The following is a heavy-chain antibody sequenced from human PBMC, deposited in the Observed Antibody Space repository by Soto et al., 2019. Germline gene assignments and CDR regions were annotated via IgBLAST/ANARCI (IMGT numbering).Heavy chain of an antibody. CDR2: ISTNNGKT. CDR1: GYSFTSYD. CDR3: ARQQLVHYDY. V-gene: IGHV1-18*04. J-gene: IGHJ4*02. Sequence: QVQLVQSGAEVKEPGASVKVSCKASGYSFTSYDFTWVRQAPGQGLEWMGWISTNNGKTNYAQKFQGRVTMTTDTSTSTGYMELRSLISDDTAVYYCARQQLVHYDYWGQGTLVTVSS. D-gene: IGHD6-13*01.